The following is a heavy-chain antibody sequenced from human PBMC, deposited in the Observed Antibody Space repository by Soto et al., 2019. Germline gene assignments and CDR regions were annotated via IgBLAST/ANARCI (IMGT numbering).Heavy chain of an antibody. CDR3: ARATYYDSSGYVDY. CDR2: IYYSGKT. Sequence: QVQLQESGPGLVKPSQTLSLTCAVSGGSISSGFYWSWIRQHPGKGLEWIGYIYYSGKTYYNPSLKSRVTISVDTSKNQFSLNLTSVTAADTAVYYCARATYYDSSGYVDYWGQGTLVTVSS. V-gene: IGHV4-31*11. J-gene: IGHJ4*02. D-gene: IGHD3-22*01. CDR1: GGSISSGFY.